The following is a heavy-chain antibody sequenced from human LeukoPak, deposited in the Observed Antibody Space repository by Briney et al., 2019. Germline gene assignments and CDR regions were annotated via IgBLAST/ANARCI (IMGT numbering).Heavy chain of an antibody. Sequence: GGSLRLSCAASGFTFSSYEMNWVRQAPGKGLEWVSYISSSGSTIYYADSVKGRFTISRDNAKNSLYLQMNSLRAEDTAVYYCARAEGYYDSSGNDAFDIWGQGTMVTVSS. D-gene: IGHD3-22*01. CDR3: ARAEGYYDSSGNDAFDI. CDR1: GFTFSSYE. J-gene: IGHJ3*02. CDR2: ISSSGSTI. V-gene: IGHV3-48*03.